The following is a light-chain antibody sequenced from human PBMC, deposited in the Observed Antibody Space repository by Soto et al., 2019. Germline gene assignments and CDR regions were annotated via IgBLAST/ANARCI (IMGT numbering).Light chain of an antibody. CDR2: KVS. J-gene: IGKJ5*01. CDR1: QSLVHSVGITY. Sequence: DVXMTPSPXSXXXXLGQPASISCRSNQSLVHSVGITYLSWCQQRPGRSPRRLIYKVSNRDSGVPARFSGSGSGTDFALKISRVEAEDVGVYYCMQGTHWPITFGQGTRLEIK. V-gene: IGKV2-30*02. CDR3: MQGTHWPIT.